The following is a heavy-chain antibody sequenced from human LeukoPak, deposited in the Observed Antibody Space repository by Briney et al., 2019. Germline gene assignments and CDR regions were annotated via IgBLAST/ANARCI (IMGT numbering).Heavy chain of an antibody. J-gene: IGHJ6*03. Sequence: GGFLRLSCAASGFTFSSYWMSWVRQAPGKGLEWVANIKQDGSEKYYVDSVKGRFTISRDNAKNSLYLQMNSLRAEDTAVYYCAREARFLEWLKGYYYMDVWGKGTTVTVSS. CDR2: IKQDGSEK. CDR3: AREARFLEWLKGYYYMDV. D-gene: IGHD3-3*01. CDR1: GFTFSSYW. V-gene: IGHV3-7*01.